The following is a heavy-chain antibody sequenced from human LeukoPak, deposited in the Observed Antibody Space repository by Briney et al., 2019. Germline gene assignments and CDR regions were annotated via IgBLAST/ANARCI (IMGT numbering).Heavy chain of an antibody. CDR1: GFTVSNNY. CDR2: IYSGGST. D-gene: IGHD3-22*01. Sequence: PGGSLRLSCAASGFTVSNNYMSWVRQAPGKGLEWVSVIYSGGSTYYADSVKGRFTISRHSSKNTLYLQMNSLRAEDRAVYYCARGYYYDSSGYSSDAFDIWGQGTMVTVSS. CDR3: ARGYYYDSSGYSSDAFDI. J-gene: IGHJ3*02. V-gene: IGHV3-53*04.